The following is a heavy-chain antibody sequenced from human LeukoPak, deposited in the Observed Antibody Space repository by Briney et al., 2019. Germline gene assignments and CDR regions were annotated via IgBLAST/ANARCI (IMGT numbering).Heavy chain of an antibody. V-gene: IGHV3-48*01. CDR3: ARAPAAMVRGWFDP. CDR2: ISSSTSTI. Sequence: GGSLRLSCAASGFTFSGHCMNWVRQAPGKGLEWVSYISSSTSTIYYADSVKGRFTISRDNAKNSLYLQMNSLRAEDTAVYYCARAPAAMVRGWFDPWGQGTLVTVSS. CDR1: GFTFSGHC. D-gene: IGHD5-18*01. J-gene: IGHJ5*02.